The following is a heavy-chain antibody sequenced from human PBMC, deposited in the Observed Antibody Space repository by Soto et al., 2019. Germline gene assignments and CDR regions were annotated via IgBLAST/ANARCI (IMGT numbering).Heavy chain of an antibody. D-gene: IGHD3-22*01. V-gene: IGHV3-23*01. CDR3: AKVRYYYDSSGSNYFDY. J-gene: IGHJ4*02. CDR1: GFTFSSYA. Sequence: GGSLRLSCAASGFTFSSYAMSWVRQAPGKGLEWVSAISGSGGSTYYADSVKGRFTISRDNSKNTLYLQMNSLRAEDTAVYYCAKVRYYYDSSGSNYFDYWGQGTLVTVSS. CDR2: ISGSGGST.